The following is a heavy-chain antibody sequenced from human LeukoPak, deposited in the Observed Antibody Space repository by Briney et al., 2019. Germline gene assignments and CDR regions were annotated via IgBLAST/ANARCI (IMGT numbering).Heavy chain of an antibody. CDR1: GGSISSGDYY. CDR2: IYYSGST. D-gene: IGHD2-2*01. CDR3: ARLGCSSTSCYFAFDI. J-gene: IGHJ3*02. V-gene: IGHV4-30-4*01. Sequence: SETLSLTCTVSGGSISSGDYYWSWIRQPPGKGLEWIGYIYYSGSTYYNPSLKSRVTISVDTSKNQFSLKLSSVTAADTAVYYCARLGCSSTSCYFAFDIWGQGTMVTVSS.